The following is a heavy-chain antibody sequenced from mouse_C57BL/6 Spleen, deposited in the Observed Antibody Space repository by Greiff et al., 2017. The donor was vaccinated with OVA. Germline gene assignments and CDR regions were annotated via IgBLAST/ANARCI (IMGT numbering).Heavy chain of an antibody. V-gene: IGHV1-50*01. D-gene: IGHD1-1*01. CDR1: GYTFTSYW. CDR3: ARRSSSHFDY. J-gene: IGHJ2*01. CDR2: FDPSDSYT. Sequence: QVQLQQPGAELVKPGASVKLSCKASGYTFTSYWMQWVKQRPGQGLEWIGEFDPSDSYTNYNQKFKGKATLTVDPSSSTAYMQLSSLTSEDSAVYYCARRSSSHFDYWGQGTTLTVSS.